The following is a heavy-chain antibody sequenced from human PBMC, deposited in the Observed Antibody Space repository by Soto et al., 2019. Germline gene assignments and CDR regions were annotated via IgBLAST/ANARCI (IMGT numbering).Heavy chain of an antibody. J-gene: IGHJ4*02. CDR3: ATAPFPAGSLE. V-gene: IGHV4-34*01. D-gene: IGHD1-26*01. CDR2: INHSGST. CDR1: GGSFSGYY. Sequence: QVQLQQWGAGLLKPSETLSLTCAVYGGSFSGYYWSWIRQPPGKGLEWIGEINHSGSTNYNPSLKSRVTISVDTSKNQFSLKLSSVTAADTAVYYCATAPFPAGSLEWGQGTLVTVSS.